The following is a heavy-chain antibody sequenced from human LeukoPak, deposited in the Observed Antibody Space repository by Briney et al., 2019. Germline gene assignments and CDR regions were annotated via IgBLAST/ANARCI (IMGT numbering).Heavy chain of an antibody. CDR2: ISHSGTT. D-gene: IGHD1-14*01. CDR3: ARDTGTGGQVGCDN. V-gene: IGHV4-38-2*02. Sequence: SETLSLTCSVSRYSISSGYYWGWIRQSPGKGLEWIGSISHSGTTYYNPSLRSRVTISVDTSKNQFSLKLSSATAADTAVYYCARDTGTGGQVGCDNWGQGTLVTVSS. J-gene: IGHJ4*02. CDR1: RYSISSGYY.